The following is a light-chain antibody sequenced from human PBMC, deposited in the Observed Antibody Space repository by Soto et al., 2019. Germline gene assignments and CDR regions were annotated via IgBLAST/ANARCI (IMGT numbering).Light chain of an antibody. J-gene: IGLJ3*02. CDR1: SSDIGGYRY. V-gene: IGLV2-14*03. CDR3: SSYSSSGTLVV. Sequence: QSALTQPASVSGSPGQSITIAYTGTSSDIGGYRYVSWFQHYPGKAPKLIIYDVTERPSGVSDRFFGTKSGITASLTISGLQAEDEAIYYCSSYSSSGTLVVFGGGTKLTVL. CDR2: DVT.